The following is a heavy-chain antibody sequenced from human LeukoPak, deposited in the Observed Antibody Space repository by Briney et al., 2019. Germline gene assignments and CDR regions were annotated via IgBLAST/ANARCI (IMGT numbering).Heavy chain of an antibody. D-gene: IGHD6-13*01. CDR1: GFTFSSYA. V-gene: IGHV3-23*01. J-gene: IGHJ3*02. CDR3: AKEQQLVRRAFDI. CDR2: ISGSGGST. Sequence: PGGSLRLSCAAPGFTFSSYAMSWVRQAPGKGLEWVSAISGSGGSTYYADSVKGRFTISRDNSKNTLHLQMNSLRAEDTAVYYGAKEQQLVRRAFDIWGQGTMVTVSS.